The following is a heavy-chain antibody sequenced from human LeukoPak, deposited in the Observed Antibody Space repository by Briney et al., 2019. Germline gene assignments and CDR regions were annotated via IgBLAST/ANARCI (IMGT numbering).Heavy chain of an antibody. CDR1: GGSFSDFY. CDR2: INHSGST. V-gene: IGHV4-34*01. J-gene: IGHJ4*02. Sequence: SETLSLTCAVYGGSFSDFYWSWIRQPSGKGLEWIGEINHSGSTDYNPSLKSRVTISVDTSKNQFSLKLSSVTAADTAIYYCARGTVNYCSGGSCSLYYFDYWGQGTLVTVSS. CDR3: ARGTVNYCSGGSCSLYYFDY. D-gene: IGHD2-15*01.